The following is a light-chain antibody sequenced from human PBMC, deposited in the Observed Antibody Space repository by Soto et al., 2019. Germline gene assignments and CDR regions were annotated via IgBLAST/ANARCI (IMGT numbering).Light chain of an antibody. CDR1: QSVSSSY. CDR3: QHYGSSPQWT. J-gene: IGKJ1*01. Sequence: EIVLTQSPGTLSLSPGERATLSCRASQSVSSSYLACYQQKPGQAPRLLIYGASSRATGIPDRFSGSGSGTEFTLTISKLEPEDFAVYYCQHYGSSPQWTFGQGTKVEIK. V-gene: IGKV3-20*01. CDR2: GAS.